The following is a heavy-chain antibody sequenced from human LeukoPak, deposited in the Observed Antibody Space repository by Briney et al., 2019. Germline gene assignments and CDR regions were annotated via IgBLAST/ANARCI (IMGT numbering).Heavy chain of an antibody. CDR1: GGSISSYY. Sequence: SETLSLTCTESGGSISSYYWSCIRQPPGQGLEGIGDIYTSGSTNYNPSLKSRVTISVDTSKNQFSLKLSSVTAADTAVYYCARHDSHYYYDSSGYPIRGYYFDYWGQGTLVTVSS. CDR3: ARHDSHYYYDSSGYPIRGYYFDY. D-gene: IGHD3-22*01. CDR2: IYTSGST. V-gene: IGHV4-4*09. J-gene: IGHJ4*02.